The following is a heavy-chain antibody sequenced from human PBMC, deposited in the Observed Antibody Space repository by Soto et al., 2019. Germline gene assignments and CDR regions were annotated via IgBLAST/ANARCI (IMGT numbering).Heavy chain of an antibody. CDR1: GFSLSTSGVG. J-gene: IGHJ4*02. CDR2: IYRDDDK. CDR3: ALSVAAAATFDY. V-gene: IGHV2-5*02. Sequence: QITLKESGPTLVKPTQTLTLTCTFSGFSLSTSGVGVGWIRQPPGKALEWLALIYRDDDKRYSPTLKSRPTLSTDNAKNQVVHTMTIMDTVDTATYYCALSVAAAATFDYRGQGTLVTVSS. D-gene: IGHD6-13*01.